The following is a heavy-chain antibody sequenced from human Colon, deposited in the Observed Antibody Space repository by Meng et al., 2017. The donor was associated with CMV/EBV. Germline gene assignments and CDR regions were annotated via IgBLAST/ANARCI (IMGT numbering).Heavy chain of an antibody. V-gene: IGHV5-10-1*01. Sequence: GESLKISCKTSGYTFANYWINWVRRVPGKGLEWVATIDPSDPYRKYSPSFEDHVTVSEDSSITTAYLQWSSLTASDTAIYYCARSLRLRPMATIPNEFDVWGQGTMVTVSS. CDR1: GYTFANYW. D-gene: IGHD5-24*01. J-gene: IGHJ3*01. CDR3: ARSLRLRPMATIPNEFDV. CDR2: IDPSDPYR.